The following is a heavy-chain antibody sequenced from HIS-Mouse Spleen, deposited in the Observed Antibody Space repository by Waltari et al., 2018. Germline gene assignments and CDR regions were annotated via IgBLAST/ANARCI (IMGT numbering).Heavy chain of an antibody. D-gene: IGHD6-13*01. J-gene: IGHJ2*01. Sequence: QLQLQESGPGLVKPSETLSLTCTVSGGSISSSSYYLGWIRQPPGKGLEWNGSIYYSGSTYSNPSLKSRVTISVDTSKTQFSLKLSSVTAADTAVYYCAREIPYSSSWYDWYFDLWGRGTLVTVSS. CDR1: GGSISSSSYY. CDR3: AREIPYSSSWYDWYFDL. CDR2: IYYSGST. V-gene: IGHV4-39*07.